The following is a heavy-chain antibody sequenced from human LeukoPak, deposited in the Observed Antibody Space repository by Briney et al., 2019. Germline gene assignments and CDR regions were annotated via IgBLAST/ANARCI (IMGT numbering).Heavy chain of an antibody. CDR3: ARDRGYYYDSSGYLDY. CDR2: MGYDGSNK. J-gene: IGHJ4*02. V-gene: IGHV3-33*01. D-gene: IGHD3-22*01. Sequence: GGSLRLSCAASGFTFSSYGMHRVRQAPGKGLEGGAVMGYDGSNKYYADSVNGRFTISRDNYKNTLYLQMNSLRDEDTAVYYCARDRGYYYDSSGYLDYWGQGTLVTVSS. CDR1: GFTFSSYG.